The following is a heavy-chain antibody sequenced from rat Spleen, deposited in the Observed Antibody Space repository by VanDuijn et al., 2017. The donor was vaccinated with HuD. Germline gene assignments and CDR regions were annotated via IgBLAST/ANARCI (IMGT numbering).Heavy chain of an antibody. Sequence: QVQLMESGPGLVQPSETLSLTCTVSGFSLTSYNVHWVRQPPGKGLEWMGVMWSGGSTDYNSALKSRLSISRDTSKNQVFLKMNSLQREDTTTYYCARGGAPDYFDYWGKGVMVTVSS. J-gene: IGHJ2*01. CDR2: MWSGGST. CDR1: GFSLTSYN. D-gene: IGHD1-11*01. V-gene: IGHV2-45*01. CDR3: ARGGAPDYFDY.